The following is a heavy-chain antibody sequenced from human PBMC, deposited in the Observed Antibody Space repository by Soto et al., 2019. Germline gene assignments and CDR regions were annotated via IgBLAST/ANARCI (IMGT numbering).Heavy chain of an antibody. CDR1: GESLRDYY. Sequence: SETLSLTCAVYGESLRDYYWSWIRQPPGKGLEWIGEINHSGSTNYSPSLKSRVSISVDTSKKQFSLKVTSVTAADTAVYYCARGGGGYDYVWGSYRPFDFWGQGTLVTVSS. V-gene: IGHV4-34*01. CDR2: INHSGST. CDR3: ARGGGGYDYVWGSYRPFDF. D-gene: IGHD3-16*02. J-gene: IGHJ4*02.